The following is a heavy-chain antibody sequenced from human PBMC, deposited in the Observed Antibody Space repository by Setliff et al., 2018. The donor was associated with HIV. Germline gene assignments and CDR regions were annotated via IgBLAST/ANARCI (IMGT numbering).Heavy chain of an antibody. CDR2: MYFRGNT. V-gene: IGHV4-59*11. J-gene: IGHJ3*02. D-gene: IGHD3-10*01. CDR3: ARVWFGVDAFDI. CDR1: GGSISGHY. Sequence: SETLSLTCTVSGGSISGHYWSWIRQAPGKGLEWIGTMYFRGNTRNSPSLKSRVTILVDTSKNQFSLKLSSVTAADTAVYYCARVWFGVDAFDIWGQGTMVTVSS.